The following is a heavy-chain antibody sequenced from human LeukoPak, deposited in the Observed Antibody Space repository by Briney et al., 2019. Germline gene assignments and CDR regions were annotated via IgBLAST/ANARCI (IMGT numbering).Heavy chain of an antibody. D-gene: IGHD3-10*01. CDR1: GFTFRNAW. Sequence: GGSLRLSCAASGFTFRNAWMSWVRQAPGKGLEWVGRIKSNTDGGTADYAAPVKGRFTISRDDSKSTLYLQMNSLKTEDTAVYYCTTLAVGSRGARVLDYWGQGTLATVSS. V-gene: IGHV3-15*01. CDR2: IKSNTDGGTA. J-gene: IGHJ4*02. CDR3: TTLAVGSRGARVLDY.